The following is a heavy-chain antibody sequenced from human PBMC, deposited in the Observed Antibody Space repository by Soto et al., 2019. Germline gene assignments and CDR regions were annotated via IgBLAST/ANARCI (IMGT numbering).Heavy chain of an antibody. J-gene: IGHJ6*02. D-gene: IGHD1-26*01. Sequence: PGGSLRLSCVVSGFTFSSYAVTWVRQAPGKGLEWVSAISGSGGSTYYADSVKGRFTISRDHSKDTLYLQMNSLRAEDTAVYYCAKETSSGSYGVYYGMDVWGQGTPVTVSS. CDR2: ISGSGGST. CDR1: GFTFSSYA. CDR3: AKETSSGSYGVYYGMDV. V-gene: IGHV3-23*01.